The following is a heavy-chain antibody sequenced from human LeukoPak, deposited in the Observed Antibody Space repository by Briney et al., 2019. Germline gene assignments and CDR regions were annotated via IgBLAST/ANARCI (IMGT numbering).Heavy chain of an antibody. V-gene: IGHV1-2*02. CDR3: ARVVPELGIFDY. D-gene: IGHD7-27*01. CDR2: INPNSGGT. J-gene: IGHJ4*02. CDR1: GYTFTGYY. Sequence: ASVKVSCKASGYTFTGYYMHWVRQAPGQGLEWMGWINPNSGGTNYAQKFQGRVTMTRDTSISTAYMELSGLRSDDTAVYYCARVVPELGIFDYWGQGTLVTVSS.